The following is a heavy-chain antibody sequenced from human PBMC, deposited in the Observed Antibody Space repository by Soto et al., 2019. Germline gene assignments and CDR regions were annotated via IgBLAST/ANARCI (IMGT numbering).Heavy chain of an antibody. Sequence: QVQLQQSGPGLVKPSQTLSLTCTVSGGSISGGGYYWSWIRQHPGKGLEWIGYIYYSGSTYYNPSLTRRVIISLDTSQNQFSLMLSSVTAADTAVYYCARGTEAAFYNYGMDVWGQGTTVTVSS. CDR2: IYYSGST. CDR1: GGSISGGGYY. D-gene: IGHD1-1*01. CDR3: ARGTEAAFYNYGMDV. J-gene: IGHJ6*02. V-gene: IGHV4-31*03.